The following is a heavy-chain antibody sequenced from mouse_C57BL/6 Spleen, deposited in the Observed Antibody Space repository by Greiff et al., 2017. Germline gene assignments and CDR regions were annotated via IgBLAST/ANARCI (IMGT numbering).Heavy chain of an antibody. Sequence: EVMLVESGGGLVQPKGSLKLSCAASGFTFNTYAMHWVRQAPGKGLEWVARIRSKSSNYATYYADSVKDRFAISRDDSQSMLYLQMNNLKTEDTAMYYCLRGSSSYYYGTMFAYWGQGTLVTVSA. CDR1: GFTFNTYA. CDR2: IRSKSSNYAT. CDR3: LRGSSSYYYGTMFAY. J-gene: IGHJ3*01. D-gene: IGHD1-1*01. V-gene: IGHV10-3*01.